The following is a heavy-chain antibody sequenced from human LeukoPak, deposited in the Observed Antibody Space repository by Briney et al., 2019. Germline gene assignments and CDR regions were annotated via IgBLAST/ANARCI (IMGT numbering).Heavy chain of an antibody. CDR1: GFTFSSYG. CDR3: ARDLIRYYGSGSYYNVGMDV. Sequence: GGSLRLSCAASGFTFSSYGMSWVRQAPGKGLEWVAVISYDGSNKYYADSVKGRFTISRDNSKNTLYLQMNSLRAEDTAVYYCARDLIRYYGSGSYYNVGMDVWGKGTTVTVSS. V-gene: IGHV3-30*03. J-gene: IGHJ6*04. CDR2: ISYDGSNK. D-gene: IGHD3-10*01.